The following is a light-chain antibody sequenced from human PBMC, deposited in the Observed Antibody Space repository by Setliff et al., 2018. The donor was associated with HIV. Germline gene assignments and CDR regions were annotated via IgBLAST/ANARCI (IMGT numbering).Light chain of an antibody. J-gene: IGLJ1*01. CDR3: SSYTASSTLYV. CDR1: ASDVGGYNY. Sequence: QSALTQPASVSGSPGQSITISCTGSASDVGGYNYVSWYQQQRGKAPKLIIYDVTHRPSGVSHRFSASKSGNTASLTISGLQAEDEADYFCSSYTASSTLYVCGTGTKVTVL. V-gene: IGLV2-14*03. CDR2: DVT.